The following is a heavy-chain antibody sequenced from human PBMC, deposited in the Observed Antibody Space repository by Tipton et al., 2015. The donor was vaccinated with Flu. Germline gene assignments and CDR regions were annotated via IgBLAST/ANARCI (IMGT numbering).Heavy chain of an antibody. CDR3: ARGDSSGCFDY. CDR1: GGSISSYY. D-gene: IGHD6-19*01. V-gene: IGHV4-4*07. CDR2: IYTSGST. Sequence: TLSLTCTISGGSISSYYWGLIRQPAGKGLEWIGRIYTSGSTNYNPSLKSRATMSVDTSKNQFSLRLSSVTAADTAVYYCARGDSSGCFDYWGQGTLVTVSS. J-gene: IGHJ4*02.